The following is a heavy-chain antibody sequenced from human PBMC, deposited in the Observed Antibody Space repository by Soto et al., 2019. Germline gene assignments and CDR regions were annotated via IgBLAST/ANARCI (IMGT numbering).Heavy chain of an antibody. CDR3: ARRTSSDSSALGGPEKDGMDV. Sequence: SETLSLTCTVSGGSISSGDYYWSWIRQPPGKGLEWIGYIYHSGSTYYNPSLKSRVTISVDTSKNQFSLKLSSVTTADTAVYYCARRTSSDSSALGGPEKDGMDVWGQGTTVTVSS. CDR1: GGSISSGDYY. J-gene: IGHJ6*02. V-gene: IGHV4-30-4*02. D-gene: IGHD3-22*01. CDR2: IYHSGST.